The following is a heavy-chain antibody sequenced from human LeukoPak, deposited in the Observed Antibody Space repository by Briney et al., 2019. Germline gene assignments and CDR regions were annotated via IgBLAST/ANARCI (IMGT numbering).Heavy chain of an antibody. CDR2: ISDSSSII. J-gene: IGHJ3*02. CDR1: GFTFSTYT. CDR3: ARGPYGDYVDAFDI. D-gene: IGHD4-17*01. Sequence: PGGSLRLSGAASGFTFSTYTMNWVRQAPGKGLEWVSYISDSSSIIYYADSVKGRFTISRDNAKNSLYLQMNSLRAEDTAIYYCARGPYGDYVDAFDIWGQGTMVTVSS. V-gene: IGHV3-48*01.